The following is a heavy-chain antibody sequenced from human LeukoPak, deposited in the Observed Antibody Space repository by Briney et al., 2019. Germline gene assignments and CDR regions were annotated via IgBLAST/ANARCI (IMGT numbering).Heavy chain of an antibody. J-gene: IGHJ4*02. CDR3: AREYYYGSGSYLDY. Sequence: GGSLRLSCAVSGFTFRTYWMHWVRQVPGEGLVWVSRINEDGSITNYADSVKGRFSISRDNAKNTLYLQMNSLRAEDTAVYYCAREYYYGSGSYLDYWGQGTLVTVSS. V-gene: IGHV3-74*01. CDR1: GFTFRTYW. D-gene: IGHD3-10*01. CDR2: INEDGSIT.